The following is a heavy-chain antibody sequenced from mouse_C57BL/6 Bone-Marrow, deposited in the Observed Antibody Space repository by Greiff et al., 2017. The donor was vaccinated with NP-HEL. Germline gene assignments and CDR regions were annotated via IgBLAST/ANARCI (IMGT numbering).Heavy chain of an antibody. CDR3: ARLGPITTVPFDD. CDR1: GYTFTSYW. Sequence: QVQLQQPGAELVKPGASVKMSCKASGYTFTSYWITWVKQRPGQGLEWIGDIYPGSGSTNYNEKFKSKATLTVDTSSSTAYMQLSSLTSEDAAVYYCARLGPITTVPFDDWGQGTTLTVSS. V-gene: IGHV1-55*01. D-gene: IGHD1-1*01. J-gene: IGHJ2*01. CDR2: IYPGSGST.